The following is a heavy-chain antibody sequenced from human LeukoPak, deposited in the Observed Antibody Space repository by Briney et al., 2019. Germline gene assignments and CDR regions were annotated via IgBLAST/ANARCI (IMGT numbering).Heavy chain of an antibody. CDR3: AKWMGRDS. J-gene: IGHJ4*02. D-gene: IGHD6-19*01. CDR1: GFSFRTHW. V-gene: IGHV3-7*02. CDR2: INQDGRKK. Sequence: PGGSLRLSCAASGFSFRTHWMSWVRQAPGKGLEWVVNINQDGRKKFYVDSVEGRFTISRDDAKTSLFLQMNSLRVEDTAVYYCAKWMGRDSWGQGTLVTVSS.